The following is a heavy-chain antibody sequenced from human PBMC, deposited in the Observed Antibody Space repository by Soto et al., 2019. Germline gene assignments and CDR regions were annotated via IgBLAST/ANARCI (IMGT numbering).Heavy chain of an antibody. D-gene: IGHD3-10*02. CDR2: ISTTSTTI. V-gene: IGHV3-48*01. CDR3: ARPLYVATTLDAFDV. Sequence: PWRSLRLPWAASEGNFGDYNMRWVRQTQGKGLEWISYISTTSTTIFYADSVKGRFTISRDNAKNSLYLQMNSLRAEDTAVYFCARPLYVATTLDAFDVWGQATMLTVSS. CDR1: EGNFGDYN. J-gene: IGHJ3*01.